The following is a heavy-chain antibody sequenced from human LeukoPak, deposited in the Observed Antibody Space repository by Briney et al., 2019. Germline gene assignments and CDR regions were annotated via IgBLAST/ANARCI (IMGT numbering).Heavy chain of an antibody. J-gene: IGHJ3*02. V-gene: IGHV4-4*09. D-gene: IGHD3-3*01. CDR1: GASVSDYL. Sequence: SETLSLTCTVSGASVSDYLWGWIRHPPGKGLEWIGHIFGNVSPDYNPSLKSRVTITTDTSKTQFSLQLTSVAAADTAMYFCARRFRTSATLHHDAYDIWGQGTEVTVSS. CDR3: ARRFRTSATLHHDAYDI. CDR2: IFGNVSP.